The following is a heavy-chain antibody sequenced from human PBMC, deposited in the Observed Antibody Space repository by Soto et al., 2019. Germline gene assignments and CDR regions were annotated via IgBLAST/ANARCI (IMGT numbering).Heavy chain of an antibody. CDR1: GGSFSCYY. CDR2: INHSGST. J-gene: IGHJ6*02. Sequence: PLETLSLTCAVYGGSFSCYYWSWIRQPPGKGLEWIGEINHSGSTNYNPSLKSRVTISVDTSKNKFSLKLSSVTAADTAVYYCARMTVRYCSGGSCYPSFSYYGMDVWGQGTTVTVSS. V-gene: IGHV4-34*01. D-gene: IGHD2-15*01. CDR3: ARMTVRYCSGGSCYPSFSYYGMDV.